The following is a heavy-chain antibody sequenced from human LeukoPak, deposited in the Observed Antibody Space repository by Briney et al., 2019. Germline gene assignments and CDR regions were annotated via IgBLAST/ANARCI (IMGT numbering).Heavy chain of an antibody. CDR1: GGSISTYY. CDR2: IYYSGIT. CDR3: ARQLFAFGFRHFDR. D-gene: IGHD2-21*01. V-gene: IGHV4-59*08. Sequence: SETLSLTCTVSGGSISTYYWSWIRQPPGKGLEWIGYIYYSGITKYNPSLKSRVTISVDTSKNQFSLKLTSVTAADTAVYNCARQLFAFGFRHFDRWGQGTLVTVSS. J-gene: IGHJ4*02.